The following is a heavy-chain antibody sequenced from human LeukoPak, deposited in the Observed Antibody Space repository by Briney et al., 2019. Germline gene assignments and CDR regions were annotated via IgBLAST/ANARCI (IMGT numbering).Heavy chain of an antibody. CDR3: ASYGFSRPPS. J-gene: IGHJ5*02. D-gene: IGHD3-10*01. V-gene: IGHV4-39*07. Sequence: SETLSLTCTVSGGSISSSSYYWGWIRQPPGKGLEWIGRIYTSGTTNYNPSLKSRVTISVDTSKNQFSLKLSSVTAADTAVYYCASYGFSRPPSWGQGTLVTVSS. CDR2: IYTSGTT. CDR1: GGSISSSSYY.